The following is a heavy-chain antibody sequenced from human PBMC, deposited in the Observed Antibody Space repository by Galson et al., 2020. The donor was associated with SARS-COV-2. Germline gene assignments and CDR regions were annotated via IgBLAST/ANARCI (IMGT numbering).Heavy chain of an antibody. CDR1: GFTFSTSW. V-gene: IGHV3-7*01. Sequence: GGSLRLSCAASGFTFSTSWMSWVRQAPGKGLEWVANIREDGSEKYYVESVKGRFTISRDNPKNSLYLQMNGLRVEDTAVYYCAKMGTGYWGQGTLVIVSS. CDR3: AKMGTGY. D-gene: IGHD1-1*01. J-gene: IGHJ4*02. CDR2: IREDGSEK.